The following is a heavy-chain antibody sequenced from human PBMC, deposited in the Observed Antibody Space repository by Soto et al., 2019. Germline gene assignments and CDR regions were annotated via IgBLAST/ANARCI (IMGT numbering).Heavy chain of an antibody. D-gene: IGHD2-2*01. J-gene: IGHJ6*02. CDR1: GGTFSSYA. CDR3: ARVGIVVVPAAMGGYYYGMDV. CDR2: IIPIFGTA. V-gene: IGHV1-69*01. Sequence: QVQLVQSGAEVKKPGSSVKVSCKASGGTFSSYAISWVRQAPGQGLEWMGGIIPIFGTANYAQKFQGRVTITAEEATSTAYMELSSLRSEDTAVYYCARVGIVVVPAAMGGYYYGMDVWGQGTTVTVSS.